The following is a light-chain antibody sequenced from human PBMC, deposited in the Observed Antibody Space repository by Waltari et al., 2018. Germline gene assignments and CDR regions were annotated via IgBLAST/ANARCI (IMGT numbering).Light chain of an antibody. J-gene: IGLJ3*02. CDR2: EVN. CDR1: SSDFGVYHY. V-gene: IGLV2-8*01. Sequence: QSALTQPPSASGSPGQSVTISCTGTSSDFGVYHYVSWYQHHPGKAPKLMIYEVNKRSSGVPDRFSGSKSANTASLTVSGLQAEDEADYYCSSYAGTNNVVFGGGTKLTVL. CDR3: SSYAGTNNVV.